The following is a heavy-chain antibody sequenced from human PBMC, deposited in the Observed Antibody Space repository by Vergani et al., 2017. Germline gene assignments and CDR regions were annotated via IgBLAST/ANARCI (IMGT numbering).Heavy chain of an antibody. CDR1: GYTLTELS. Sequence: QVQLVQSGAEVKKPGASVKVSCKVSGYTLTELSMHWVRQAPGKGLEWMGGFDPEDGETIYAQKFQGRVTMTEDTATDTAYMELSSLRSEDTAVYYCATPSVHYYDSSGPGGMDVWGQGTTVTVSS. V-gene: IGHV1-24*01. D-gene: IGHD3-22*01. J-gene: IGHJ6*02. CDR3: ATPSVHYYDSSGPGGMDV. CDR2: FDPEDGET.